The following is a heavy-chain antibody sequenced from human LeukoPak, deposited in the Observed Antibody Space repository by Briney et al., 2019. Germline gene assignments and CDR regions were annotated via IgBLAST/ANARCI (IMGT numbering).Heavy chain of an antibody. D-gene: IGHD3-10*01. J-gene: IGHJ4*02. CDR2: VYYSGST. Sequence: PSETLSLTCTVSGGSISSYYWSWIRQPPGKGLEWIGYVYYSGSTNYNPSLKSRVTISVDTSKNQFSLKLSSVTAADTAVYYCARTPRDRGVITLAYWGQGPLVTVSS. CDR1: GGSISSYY. CDR3: ARTPRDRGVITLAY. V-gene: IGHV4-59*01.